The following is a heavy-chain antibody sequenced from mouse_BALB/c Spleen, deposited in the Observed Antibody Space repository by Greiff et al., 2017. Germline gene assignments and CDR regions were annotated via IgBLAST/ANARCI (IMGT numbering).Heavy chain of an antibody. V-gene: IGHV5-17*02. Sequence: EVQGVESGGGLVQPGGSRKLSCAASGFTFSSFGMHWVRQAPEKGLEWVAYISSGSSTIYYADTVKGRFTISRDNPKNTLFLQMTSLRSEDTAMYYWARWLTGAMDYWGQGTSVTVSS. D-gene: IGHD2-2*01. CDR2: ISSGSSTI. J-gene: IGHJ4*01. CDR3: ARWLTGAMDY. CDR1: GFTFSSFG.